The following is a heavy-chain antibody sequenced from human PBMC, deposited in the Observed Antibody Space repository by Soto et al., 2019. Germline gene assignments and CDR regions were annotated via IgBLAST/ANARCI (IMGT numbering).Heavy chain of an antibody. CDR2: IYPGDSDT. CDR1: GYSFTSYW. CDR3: ARRSYSGSYYNWFDP. J-gene: IGHJ5*02. Sequence: GEALKISCKGSGYSFTSYWIGWVRQMPGKGLEWMGIIYPGDSDTRYSPSFQGQVTISADKSIRTAYLQWSSLKASDTAMYYCARRSYSGSYYNWFDPWGQGTLVTVSS. D-gene: IGHD1-26*01. V-gene: IGHV5-51*01.